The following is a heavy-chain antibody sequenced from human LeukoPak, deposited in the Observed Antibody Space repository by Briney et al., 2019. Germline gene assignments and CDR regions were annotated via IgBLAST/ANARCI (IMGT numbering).Heavy chain of an antibody. Sequence: SETLSLTCTVSGGSVSSGSYYWSWIRQPPGKGLEWIGYIYYSGSTNYNPSLESRVTISVDTSKNQFSLKLSSVTAADTAVYYCARDTRPPCRGGSCYRWFDPWGQGTLVTVSS. CDR1: GGSVSSGSYY. CDR3: ARDTRPPCRGGSCYRWFDP. V-gene: IGHV4-61*01. J-gene: IGHJ5*02. D-gene: IGHD2-15*01. CDR2: IYYSGST.